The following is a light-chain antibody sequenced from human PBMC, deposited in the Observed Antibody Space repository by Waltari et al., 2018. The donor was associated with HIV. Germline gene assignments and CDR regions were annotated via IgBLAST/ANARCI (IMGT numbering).Light chain of an antibody. J-gene: IGLJ3*02. CDR1: SSDVGNYNY. V-gene: IGLV2-14*02. CDR3: TSYTSGATWV. Sequence: QSALTQPASMSGSPGQSITISCTGTSSDVGNYNYVSWFQHHPDTAPKLIIFDVNKRPSGISSRFSGSKSGKTASLIISGLQPEDEADYFCTSYTSGATWVFGGGTRVTVL. CDR2: DVN.